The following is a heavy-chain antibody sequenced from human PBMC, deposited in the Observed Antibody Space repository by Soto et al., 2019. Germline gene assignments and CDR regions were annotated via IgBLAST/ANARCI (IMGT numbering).Heavy chain of an antibody. CDR1: GYTFTSYD. CDR2: MNPNSGNT. V-gene: IGHV1-8*01. Sequence: ASVKVSCKASGYTFTSYDINWVRQATGQGLEWMGWMNPNSGNTGYAQKFQGRVTMTRNTSISTAYMELSSLRSEDTAVYYCARGLSSGYKYYYYGMDVWGQGTTVTVS. CDR3: ARGLSSGYKYYYYGMDV. D-gene: IGHD3-22*01. J-gene: IGHJ6*02.